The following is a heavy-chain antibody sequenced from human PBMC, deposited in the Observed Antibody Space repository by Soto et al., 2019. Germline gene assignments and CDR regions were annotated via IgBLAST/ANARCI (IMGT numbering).Heavy chain of an antibody. CDR2: ISYDGSNK. J-gene: IGHJ6*02. CDR3: ARRSSGWYVSGGYYFYGMDV. CDR1: GFTFSSYA. D-gene: IGHD6-19*01. V-gene: IGHV3-30-3*01. Sequence: HPGGSLRLSCAASGFTFSSYAMHWVRQAPGKGLEWVAVISYDGSNKYYADSVKGRFTISRDNSKNTLYLQMNSLRAEDTAVYYCARRSSGWYVSGGYYFYGMDVWGQGTTVTVSS.